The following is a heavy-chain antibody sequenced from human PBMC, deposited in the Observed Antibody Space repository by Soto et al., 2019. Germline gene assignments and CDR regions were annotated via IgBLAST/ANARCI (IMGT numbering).Heavy chain of an antibody. CDR1: GFTFSSYA. CDR2: ISGSGGST. Sequence: GGSLRLSCAASGFTFSSYAMSWVRQAPGKGLEWVSGISGSGGSTYYADSVKGRFTISRDNSKNTLYLQMNSLRAEDTAVYYCARDRCGGDCNNYYYYYGMDVWGQGTTVTVSS. D-gene: IGHD2-21*02. V-gene: IGHV3-23*01. CDR3: ARDRCGGDCNNYYYYYGMDV. J-gene: IGHJ6*02.